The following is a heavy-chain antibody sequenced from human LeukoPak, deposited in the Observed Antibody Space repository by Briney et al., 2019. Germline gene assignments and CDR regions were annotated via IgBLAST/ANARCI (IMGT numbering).Heavy chain of an antibody. J-gene: IGHJ5*02. CDR1: GGSFSGYY. D-gene: IGHD3-10*01. Sequence: SETLSLTCAVYGGSFSGYYWSWIRQPPGKGLEWIGEINHSGSTNYNPSLKSRVTISVDTSKNQFSLKLSSVTAADTAVYYCARLLYYYGSGSYYKRFDPWGQGTVVTVSS. CDR3: ARLLYYYGSGSYYKRFDP. CDR2: INHSGST. V-gene: IGHV4-34*01.